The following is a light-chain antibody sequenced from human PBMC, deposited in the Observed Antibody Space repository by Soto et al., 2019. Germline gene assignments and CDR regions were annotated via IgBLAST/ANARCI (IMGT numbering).Light chain of an antibody. Sequence: EIVLTQSPGTLSLSPGERATLSCRASRSVTNNYLAWYQQKPGQAPRLLISGTSNRATGITDRFSGSGSGTDFSLTITSLEPEDFAVYSCQHYGYTHPRATFCHGTKVEIK. V-gene: IGKV3-20*01. CDR3: QHYGYTHPRAT. CDR2: GTS. CDR1: RSVTNNY. J-gene: IGKJ1*01.